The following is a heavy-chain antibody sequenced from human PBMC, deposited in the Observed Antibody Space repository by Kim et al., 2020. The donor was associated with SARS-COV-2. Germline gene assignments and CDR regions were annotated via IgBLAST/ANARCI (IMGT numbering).Heavy chain of an antibody. Sequence: EKGPFTESRDNSKNTLYLQMNSLGAEDTAVYYCAKEHSSSWSTGDDYWGQGTLVTVSS. D-gene: IGHD6-13*01. J-gene: IGHJ4*02. CDR3: AKEHSSSWSTGDDY. V-gene: IGHV3-33*06.